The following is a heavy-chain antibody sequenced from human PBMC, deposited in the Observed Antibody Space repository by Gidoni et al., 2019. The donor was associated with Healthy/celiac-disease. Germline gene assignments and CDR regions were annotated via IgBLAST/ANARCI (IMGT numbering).Heavy chain of an antibody. V-gene: IGHV4-34*01. CDR3: ARTRMYSSPDY. CDR1: GGSFSGYY. Sequence: QVQLQQWGAGLLKPSETLSLTCAVYGGSFSGYYWSWIRQPPGKGLEWIGEINHSGSTNYNPSLKSRVTISVDTSKNQFSLKLSSVTAADTAVYYCARTRMYSSPDYWGQGTLVTVSS. J-gene: IGHJ4*02. D-gene: IGHD6-13*01. CDR2: INHSGST.